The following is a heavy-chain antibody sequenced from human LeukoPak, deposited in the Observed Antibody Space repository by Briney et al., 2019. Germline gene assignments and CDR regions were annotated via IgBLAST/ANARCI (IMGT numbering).Heavy chain of an antibody. Sequence: SETLSLTCAVYGGSFSGYYWSWIRQPPGKGLEWIGEINHSGSTNYNPSLKSRVTISVDTSKNQFSLRLSSVTAADTAVYYCARVADYYDSSGYYDYWGQGTLVTVSS. CDR3: ARVADYYDSSGYYDY. CDR2: INHSGST. J-gene: IGHJ4*02. CDR1: GGSFSGYY. D-gene: IGHD3-22*01. V-gene: IGHV4-34*01.